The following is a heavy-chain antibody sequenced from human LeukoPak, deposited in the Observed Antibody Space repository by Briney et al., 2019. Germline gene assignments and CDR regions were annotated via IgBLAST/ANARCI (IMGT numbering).Heavy chain of an antibody. J-gene: IGHJ6*03. Sequence: TLSLTCTVSGGSISSGSYYWSWIRQPAGKGLEWIGRIYTSGSTNYNPSLKSRVTISVDTSKNQFSLKLSSVTAADTAVYYCARELQLWSRYYYYYMDVWGKGTTVTVSS. CDR3: ARELQLWSRYYYYYMDV. CDR2: IYTSGST. V-gene: IGHV4-61*02. D-gene: IGHD5-18*01. CDR1: GGSISSGSYY.